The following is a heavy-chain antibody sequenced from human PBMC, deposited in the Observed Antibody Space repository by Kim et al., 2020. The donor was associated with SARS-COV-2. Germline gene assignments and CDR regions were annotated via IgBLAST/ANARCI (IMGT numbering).Heavy chain of an antibody. CDR2: IRRKANNYAT. Sequence: GGSLRLSCAASGFPFSASAIHWVRQASGKGLEWIGRIRRKANNYATVYPASVEGRFTISRDDSKNTAYLQMNSLKTEDTAVYYCAILRGGYSGGDDAFDISGQATRVTVSA. D-gene: IGHD2-21*01. CDR1: GFPFSASA. J-gene: IGHJ3*02. V-gene: IGHV3-73*01. CDR3: AILRGGYSGGDDAFDI.